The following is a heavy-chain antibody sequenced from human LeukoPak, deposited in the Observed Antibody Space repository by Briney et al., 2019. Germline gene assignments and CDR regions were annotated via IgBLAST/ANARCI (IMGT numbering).Heavy chain of an antibody. D-gene: IGHD4-17*01. CDR2: IYTSGST. V-gene: IGHV4-61*02. J-gene: IGHJ5*02. CDR3: ARRKGGYYGDYAWFDP. Sequence: SETLSLTCTVSGGSISSGSYYWSWIRQPAGKGLEWIGRIYTSGSTNYNPSLKSRVTISVDTSKNQFSLKLSSVTAADTAVYYCARRKGGYYGDYAWFDPWGQGTLVTVSS. CDR1: GGSISSGSYY.